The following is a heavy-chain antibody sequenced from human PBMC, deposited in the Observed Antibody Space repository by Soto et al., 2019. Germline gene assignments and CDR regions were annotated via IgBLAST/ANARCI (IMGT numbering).Heavy chain of an antibody. Sequence: ASVKVSCKASGYSPNIYALYWVRQAPGQRLECMGWINTVNGNTQYSQSFQGRVTFTRDISANTAYMELSSLRSEDTAIYYCARDGTGDYHARNWFDPWGQGTLVTVSS. CDR3: ARDGTGDYHARNWFDP. CDR1: GYSPNIYA. V-gene: IGHV1-3*04. J-gene: IGHJ5*02. CDR2: INTVNGNT. D-gene: IGHD7-27*01.